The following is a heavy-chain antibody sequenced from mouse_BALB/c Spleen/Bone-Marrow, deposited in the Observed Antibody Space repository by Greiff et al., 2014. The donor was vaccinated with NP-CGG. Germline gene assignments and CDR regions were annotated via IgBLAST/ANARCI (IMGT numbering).Heavy chain of an antibody. CDR1: GFAFSSYD. J-gene: IGHJ4*01. CDR3: TRHGGYYPYYYAMDY. D-gene: IGHD2-3*01. CDR2: ISHGGGTT. Sequence: GGGLVKPGGSLKLSCAASGFAFSSYDMSWVRQTPEKRLEWVAYISHGGGTTYYSDTVKGRFTISRDNAKNTLYLQMSSLKSEDTAIYYCTRHGGYYPYYYAMDYWGQGTSVTVSS. V-gene: IGHV5-12-1*01.